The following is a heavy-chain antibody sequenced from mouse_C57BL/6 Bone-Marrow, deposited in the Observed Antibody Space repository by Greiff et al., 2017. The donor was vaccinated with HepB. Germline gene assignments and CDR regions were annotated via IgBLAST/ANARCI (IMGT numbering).Heavy chain of an antibody. CDR1: GYTFPSYW. V-gene: IGHV1-55*01. Sequence: QFQLQQPGAELVQPGASVKMSCKASGYTFPSYWITWVKQRPGQGLEWIGAIYPGSGSTHYNEKFKSKATLTVDTSSRTAYMQLSSRTSEDSAVYYWEREDYDYDEGDNWGQGTTPTVSS. CDR3: EREDYDYDEGDN. CDR2: IYPGSGST. D-gene: IGHD2-4*01. J-gene: IGHJ2*01.